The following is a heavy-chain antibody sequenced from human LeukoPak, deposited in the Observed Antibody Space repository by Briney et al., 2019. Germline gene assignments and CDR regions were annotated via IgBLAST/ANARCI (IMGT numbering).Heavy chain of an antibody. CDR1: GFTFTSYA. CDR2: VSASGVST. J-gene: IGHJ5*01. Sequence: PGGSLRLSCEASGFTFTSYAMSWVRQTPGKGLEWVSSVSASGVSTDYADSVKGRFTISRANSKNTLYLQINSLRAEDTAAYYCAKQSSSGWYASFDSWGQGTLVTVSS. D-gene: IGHD6-19*01. V-gene: IGHV3-23*01. CDR3: AKQSSSGWYASFDS.